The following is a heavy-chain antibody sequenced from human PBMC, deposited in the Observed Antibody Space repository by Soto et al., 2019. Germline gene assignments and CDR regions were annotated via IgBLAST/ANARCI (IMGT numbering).Heavy chain of an antibody. V-gene: IGHV3-23*01. CDR1: GFTFRNSA. CDR3: ARQIGKCSRGNCYFDS. Sequence: EVHLWASGGGLAQPGGSLRLSCAASGFTFRNSALSWVRQAPGKGLEWVSALGDGGATPYYADSVKGRYTISRDNSKNTLYLQMNSLRGDDTAVYYCARQIGKCSRGNCYFDSWGQGTLVAVAS. J-gene: IGHJ4*02. CDR2: LGDGGATP. D-gene: IGHD2-15*01.